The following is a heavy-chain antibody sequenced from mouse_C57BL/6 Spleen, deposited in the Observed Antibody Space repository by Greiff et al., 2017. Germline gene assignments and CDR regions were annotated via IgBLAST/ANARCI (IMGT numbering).Heavy chain of an antibody. CDR3: ARDYGSFDY. D-gene: IGHD1-1*01. J-gene: IGHJ2*01. Sequence: VQLQQSGAELVKPGASVKISCKASGYAFSSYWITWVKQRPGQGLEWIGDIYPGSGSTNYNEKFKSKATLTVDTSSSTAYMQLSSLTSEDSAVYYCARDYGSFDYWGQGTTLTVSS. CDR2: IYPGSGST. V-gene: IGHV1-55*01. CDR1: GYAFSSYW.